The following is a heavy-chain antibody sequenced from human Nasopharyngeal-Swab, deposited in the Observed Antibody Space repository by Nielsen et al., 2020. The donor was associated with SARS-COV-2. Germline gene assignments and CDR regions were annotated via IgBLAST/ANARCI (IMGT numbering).Heavy chain of an antibody. CDR3: ATGGIALGRFDP. J-gene: IGHJ5*02. D-gene: IGHD6-13*01. V-gene: IGHV1-24*01. CDR2: FDPEDGET. Sequence: ASVKVSCKVSGYTLTELSMHWVRQAPGKGLEWMGGFDPEDGETIYAQKFQGRVTVTEDTSTDTAYMELSSLRSEDTAVYYCATGGIALGRFDPWGQGTLVTVSS. CDR1: GYTLTELS.